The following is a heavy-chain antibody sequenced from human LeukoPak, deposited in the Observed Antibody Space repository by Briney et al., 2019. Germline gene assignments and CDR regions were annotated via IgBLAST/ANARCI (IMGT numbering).Heavy chain of an antibody. CDR1: GGSISSGDYY. CDR2: IYYSGST. J-gene: IGHJ4*02. Sequence: SETLSLTCTVSGGSISSGDYYWSWIRQPPGKGLERIGYIYYSGSTYYNPSLKSRVTISVDTSKNQFSLKLSSVTAADTAVYYCARSIAVAGGGFDYWGQGTLVTVSS. V-gene: IGHV4-30-4*01. CDR3: ARSIAVAGGGFDY. D-gene: IGHD6-19*01.